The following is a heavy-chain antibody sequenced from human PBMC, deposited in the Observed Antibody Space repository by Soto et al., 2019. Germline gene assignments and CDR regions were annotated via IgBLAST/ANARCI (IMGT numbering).Heavy chain of an antibody. CDR1: GFTFDDYA. Sequence: PGGSLRLSCAASGFTFDDYAMHWVRQAPGKGPEWVSGISWNSASIDYADSVKGRFTISRDNSKNTLYLQMNSLRAEDTAVYYCARDTFYYDSSGYYRHWGQGTLVTVSS. CDR3: ARDTFYYDSSGYYRH. V-gene: IGHV3-9*01. J-gene: IGHJ4*02. CDR2: ISWNSASI. D-gene: IGHD3-22*01.